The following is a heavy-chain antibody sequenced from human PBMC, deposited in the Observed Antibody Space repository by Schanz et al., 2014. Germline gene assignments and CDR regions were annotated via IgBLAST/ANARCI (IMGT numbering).Heavy chain of an antibody. D-gene: IGHD6-6*01. CDR3: ARLSNSSVGYFDY. Sequence: QVHLVQSGAEVKEPGSSVKVSCKPSGGTFVTFFFTWVRQAPGQGPQWMGRISPLLGVANYAQEFQGRLTITADTSTSTAYMELSSLRSDDTAVYYCARLSNSSVGYFDYWGQGTLVTVSS. J-gene: IGHJ4*02. CDR2: ISPLLGVA. V-gene: IGHV1-69*04. CDR1: GGTFVTFF.